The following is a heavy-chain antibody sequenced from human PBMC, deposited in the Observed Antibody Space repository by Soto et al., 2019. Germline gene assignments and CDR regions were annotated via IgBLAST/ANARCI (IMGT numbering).Heavy chain of an antibody. CDR2: LSNTGRRT. V-gene: IGHV3-23*01. CDR1: VFPFGANA. Sequence: GGSLRLSXVVSVFPFGANAMSWVRQAPGKGLEWVSGLSNTGRRTSYADSVKGRFNISRDNSENTVYLQMNSLRVEDTAVYYCATEMGATQGPFDNWGQGTLVTVSS. CDR3: ATEMGATQGPFDN. D-gene: IGHD1-26*01. J-gene: IGHJ4*02.